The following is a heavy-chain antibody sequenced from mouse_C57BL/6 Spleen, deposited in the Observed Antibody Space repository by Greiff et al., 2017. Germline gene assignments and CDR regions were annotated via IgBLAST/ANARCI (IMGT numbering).Heavy chain of an antibody. Sequence: VQLQQPGAELVKPGASVKLSCKASGYTFTSYWMHWVKQRPGQGLEWIGMIHPNSGSTNYNEKFKSKATLTVDKSSSTAYMQLSSLTSEDSAVYYCARGFSYYGSRQGYFDYWGQGTTLTVSS. CDR3: ARGFSYYGSRQGYFDY. D-gene: IGHD1-1*01. CDR1: GYTFTSYW. V-gene: IGHV1-64*01. J-gene: IGHJ2*01. CDR2: IHPNSGST.